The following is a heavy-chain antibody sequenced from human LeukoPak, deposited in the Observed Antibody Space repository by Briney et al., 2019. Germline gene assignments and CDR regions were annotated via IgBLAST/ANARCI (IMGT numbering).Heavy chain of an antibody. CDR1: GGSISSGGYY. CDR3: ARELLGAPTPGAY. D-gene: IGHD7-27*01. V-gene: IGHV4-31*03. Sequence: SQTLSLTCTVSGGSISSGGYYWNWIRQHPGKGLEWIGYIYYSGSTYYNPSLKSRVTISLDTSKNRFSLKLTSVTAADTAVYYCARELLGAPTPGAYWGQGTRVTVSS. J-gene: IGHJ4*02. CDR2: IYYSGST.